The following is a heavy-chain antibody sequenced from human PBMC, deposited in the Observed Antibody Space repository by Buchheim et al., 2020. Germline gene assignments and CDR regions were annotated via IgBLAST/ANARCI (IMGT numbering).Heavy chain of an antibody. V-gene: IGHV3-33*01. CDR3: ARAATMVRGVPVDY. D-gene: IGHD3-10*01. CDR2: IWYDGSNK. Sequence: QVQLVESGGGVVQPGRSLRLSCAASGFTFSSYGMHWVRQAPGKGLEWVAVIWYDGSNKYYADSVKGRFTISRDNSKNTLYLQMNSLRAEDTAVYYCARAATMVRGVPVDYWGQGTL. J-gene: IGHJ4*02. CDR1: GFTFSSYG.